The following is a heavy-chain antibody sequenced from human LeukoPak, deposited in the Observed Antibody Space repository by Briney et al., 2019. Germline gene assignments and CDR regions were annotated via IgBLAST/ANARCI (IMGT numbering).Heavy chain of an antibody. V-gene: IGHV4-59*01. Sequence: PSETLSLTCTVSGGSISSYYWSWIRQPPGKGLEWIGYIYYSGSTNYNPSLESRVTISVDTSKNQFSLKLSSVTAADTAVYYCARGGPQWLVLDYWGQGTLVTVSS. D-gene: IGHD6-19*01. CDR1: GGSISSYY. J-gene: IGHJ4*02. CDR3: ARGGPQWLVLDY. CDR2: IYYSGST.